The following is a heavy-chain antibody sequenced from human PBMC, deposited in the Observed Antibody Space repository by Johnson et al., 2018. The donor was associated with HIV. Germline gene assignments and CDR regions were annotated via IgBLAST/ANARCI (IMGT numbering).Heavy chain of an antibody. J-gene: IGHJ3*02. CDR2: INNDGRST. CDR1: GFTFSSYW. CDR3: ARERRGYSSSGDAFDI. Sequence: VQLVESGGGLVQPGESLRLSCAASGFTFSSYWMHWVRQAPGKGLVWVSRINNDGRSTTYADSVKGRFTISRDNAKNTLYLQMNSLRAEDTAVYYCARERRGYSSSGDAFDIWGQGTMVTVSS. V-gene: IGHV3-74*01. D-gene: IGHD6-13*01.